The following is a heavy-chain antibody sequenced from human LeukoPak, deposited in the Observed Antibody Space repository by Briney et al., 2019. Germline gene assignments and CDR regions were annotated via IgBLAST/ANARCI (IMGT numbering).Heavy chain of an antibody. Sequence: ASVKVSCKASGYTFTSYYMHWVRQAPGQGLEWMGIINPSGGSTSYAQKFQGRVTMTRDMSTSTVYMELSSLRSEDTAVYYCASGEYCSGGSCYGSWWYWGQGPLVTSPQ. CDR3: ASGEYCSGGSCYGSWWY. J-gene: IGHJ4*02. CDR2: INPSGGST. D-gene: IGHD2-15*01. V-gene: IGHV1-46*01. CDR1: GYTFTSYY.